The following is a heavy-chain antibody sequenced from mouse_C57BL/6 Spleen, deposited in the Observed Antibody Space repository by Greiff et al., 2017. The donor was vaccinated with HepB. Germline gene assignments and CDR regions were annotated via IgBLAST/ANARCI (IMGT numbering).Heavy chain of an antibody. CDR1: GYTFTDHT. CDR2: IYPRDGST. CDR3: ARAGTGYAMDY. Sequence: VKLMESDAELVKPGASVKISCKVSGYTFTDHTIHWMKQRPEQGLEWIGYIYPRDGSTKYNEKFKGKATLTADKSSSTAYIQLNSLTSDDSAVYFCARAGTGYAMDYWGQGTSVTVSS. V-gene: IGHV1-78*01. J-gene: IGHJ4*01. D-gene: IGHD4-1*01.